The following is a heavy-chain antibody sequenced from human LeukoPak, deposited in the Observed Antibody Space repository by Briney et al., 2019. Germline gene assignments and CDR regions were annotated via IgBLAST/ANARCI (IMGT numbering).Heavy chain of an antibody. V-gene: IGHV7-4-1*02. J-gene: IGHJ5*02. CDR1: GYTFTSYA. Sequence: RASVKVSCKASGYTFTSYAMNWVRQAPGQGLEWMGWINTNTGNPTYAQGFTGRFVFSLDTSVSTAYLQISSLKAEDTAVYYCVRDVGNYDSRGYYLGWFDPWGQGTLVTVFS. D-gene: IGHD3-22*01. CDR2: INTNTGNP. CDR3: VRDVGNYDSRGYYLGWFDP.